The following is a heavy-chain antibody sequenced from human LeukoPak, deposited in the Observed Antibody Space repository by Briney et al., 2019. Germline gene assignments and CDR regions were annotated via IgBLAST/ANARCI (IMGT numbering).Heavy chain of an antibody. CDR1: GFTFSSYA. CDR3: AKAGGFGELLGPYYMDV. Sequence: SGGSLRLSCAASGFTFSSYAMSWVRQAPGKGLEWVSAISGSGGSTYYADSVKGRFTISRDNSKNTLYLQMNSLRAEDTAVYYCAKAGGFGELLGPYYMDVWGKGTTVTISS. J-gene: IGHJ6*03. D-gene: IGHD3-10*01. V-gene: IGHV3-23*01. CDR2: ISGSGGST.